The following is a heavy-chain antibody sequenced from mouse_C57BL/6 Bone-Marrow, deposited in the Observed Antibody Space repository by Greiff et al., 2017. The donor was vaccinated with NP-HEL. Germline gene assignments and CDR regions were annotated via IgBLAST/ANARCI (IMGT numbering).Heavy chain of an antibody. D-gene: IGHD1-1*01. CDR2: INPNNGGT. CDR3: ARAYGSSYRWYFDV. V-gene: IGHV1-26*01. Sequence: VQLQQSGPELVKPGASVKMSCKASGYTFTDYYMNWVKQSHGKSLEWIGDINPNNGGTSYNQKFKGKATLTVDKSSSTAYMELRSLTSEDSAGDYCARAYGSSYRWYFDVWGTGTTVTVS. J-gene: IGHJ1*03. CDR1: GYTFTDYY.